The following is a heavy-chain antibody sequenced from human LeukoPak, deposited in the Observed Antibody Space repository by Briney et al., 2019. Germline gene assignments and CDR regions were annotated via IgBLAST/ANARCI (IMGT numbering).Heavy chain of an antibody. D-gene: IGHD1-1*01. J-gene: IGHJ6*03. V-gene: IGHV1-46*01. CDR2: INPSGGST. Sequence: ASVKVSCKASGYTFTSYYMHWVRQAPGQGLEWMGIINPSGGSTSYAQKFQGRVTMTEDTSTDTAYMELSSLRSEDTAVYYCATELLEPGDYYYMDVWGKGTLVTVSS. CDR3: ATELLEPGDYYYMDV. CDR1: GYTFTSYY.